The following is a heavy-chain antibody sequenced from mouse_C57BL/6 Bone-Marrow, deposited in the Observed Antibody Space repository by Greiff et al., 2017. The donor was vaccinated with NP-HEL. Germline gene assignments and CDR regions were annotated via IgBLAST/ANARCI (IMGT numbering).Heavy chain of an antibody. CDR2: IYPGNSDT. CDR1: GYTFTSYW. CDR3: TNLLYYGSRHFDY. V-gene: IGHV1-5*01. D-gene: IGHD1-1*01. J-gene: IGHJ2*01. Sequence: VQLKQSGTVLARPGASVKMSCKTSGYTFTSYWMHWVKQRPGQGLEWIGAIYPGNSDTSYNQKFKGKAKLTAVTSASTAYMELSSLTNEDSAVYYCTNLLYYGSRHFDYWGQGTTLTVSS.